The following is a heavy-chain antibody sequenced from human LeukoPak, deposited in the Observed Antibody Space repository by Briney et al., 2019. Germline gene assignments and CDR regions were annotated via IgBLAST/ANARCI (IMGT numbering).Heavy chain of an antibody. Sequence: SQTLSLTCAVYGGSFNGYYWTWIRQPPGKGLEWIGEINHSGSSTYNASLQSRVTLSIDTSNKQFSLSLTSVTAADTAVYYCARGYSSSWYYFDYWGQGTLVTVSS. CDR2: INHSGSS. V-gene: IGHV4-34*01. J-gene: IGHJ4*02. CDR3: ARGYSSSWYYFDY. CDR1: GGSFNGYY. D-gene: IGHD6-13*01.